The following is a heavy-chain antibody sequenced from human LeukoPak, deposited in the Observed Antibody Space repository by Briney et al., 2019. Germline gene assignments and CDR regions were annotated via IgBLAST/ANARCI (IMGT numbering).Heavy chain of an antibody. CDR2: ISSSGTYI. J-gene: IGHJ4*02. CDR1: GFTFTRYT. D-gene: IGHD3-22*01. Sequence: PAGSLTLSCAASGFTFTRYTINWVRQPPGKGLEWLSSISSSGTYIYYADSLRGRFTISRDDAKNSLYLQMNSLRAEDTAVYYCARRAGDSFDYWGQGTLVTVSS. CDR3: ARRAGDSFDY. V-gene: IGHV3-21*01.